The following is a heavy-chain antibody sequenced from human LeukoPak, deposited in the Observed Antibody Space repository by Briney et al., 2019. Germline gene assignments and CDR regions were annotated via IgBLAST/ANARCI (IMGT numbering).Heavy chain of an antibody. D-gene: IGHD3-10*01. CDR3: ARGRYYYGSGSYPRYYYYYYMDV. CDR1: GGSFSGYY. Sequence: SETLSLTCAVYGGSFSGYYWSWLRQPPGKGLEWIGEINHSGSTNYNPSLKSRVTISVDTSKNQFSLKLSSVTAADTAVYYCARGRYYYGSGSYPRYYYYYYMDVWGKGTTVTVSS. V-gene: IGHV4-34*01. CDR2: INHSGST. J-gene: IGHJ6*03.